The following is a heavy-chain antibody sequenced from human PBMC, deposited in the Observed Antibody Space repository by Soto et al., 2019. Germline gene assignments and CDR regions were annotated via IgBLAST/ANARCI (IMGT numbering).Heavy chain of an antibody. CDR1: GYTFTSYG. V-gene: IGHV1-18*01. J-gene: IGHJ5*02. Sequence: ASVKVSCKASGYTFTSYGISWVRQAPGQGLEWMGWISAYNGNTNYAQKLQGRVTMTTDTSKSTAYMELRSLRSDDTAVYYCARVPYVVVVAANGFDPLGQGTLVTVSS. D-gene: IGHD2-15*01. CDR3: ARVPYVVVVAANGFDP. CDR2: ISAYNGNT.